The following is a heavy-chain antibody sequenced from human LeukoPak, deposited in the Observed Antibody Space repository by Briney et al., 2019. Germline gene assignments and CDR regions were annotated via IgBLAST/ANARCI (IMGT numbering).Heavy chain of an antibody. CDR3: AKGGMADCSSTSCYPPFDY. CDR2: ILYDGSNK. Sequence: PGGSLRLSRAASGFTFSSYGMHWVRQAPGKGLEWVTFILYDGSNKYYADSVKGRFTISRDNSKNTLYLQMNSLRAEDTAVYYCAKGGMADCSSTSCYPPFDYWGQGTLVTVSS. V-gene: IGHV3-30*02. CDR1: GFTFSSYG. J-gene: IGHJ4*02. D-gene: IGHD2-2*01.